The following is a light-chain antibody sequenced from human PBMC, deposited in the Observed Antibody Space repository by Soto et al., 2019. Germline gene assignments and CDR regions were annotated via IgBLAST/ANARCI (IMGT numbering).Light chain of an antibody. CDR3: QQYSARPLT. V-gene: IGKV3-15*01. J-gene: IGKJ4*01. CDR2: VAS. Sequence: DIVMTQSPATLSVSPGERATLSCRASQSVYSNLAWYQQKPGQAPRLLIYVASTRATGIPARFSGSGSGTELTLTISSLQSEDFAVYYCQQYSARPLTFGGGTKVEIK. CDR1: QSVYSN.